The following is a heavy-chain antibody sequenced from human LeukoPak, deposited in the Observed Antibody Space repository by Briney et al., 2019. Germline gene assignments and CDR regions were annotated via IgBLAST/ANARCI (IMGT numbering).Heavy chain of an antibody. V-gene: IGHV3-33*06. CDR2: IWYDGSNK. J-gene: IGHJ4*02. CDR1: GFTFSSYG. Sequence: GRSLRLSCAASGFTFSSYGMHWVRQAPGKGLEWVAVIWYDGSNKYYADSVKGRFTISRDNSKNTLYLQMNGLRAEDTAVYYCAKPFKGSYSVINYFDYWGQGTLVTVSS. CDR3: AKPFKGSYSVINYFDY. D-gene: IGHD1-26*01.